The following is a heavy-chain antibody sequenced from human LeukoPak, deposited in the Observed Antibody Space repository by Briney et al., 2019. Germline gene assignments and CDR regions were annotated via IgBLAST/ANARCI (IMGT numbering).Heavy chain of an antibody. CDR2: IYFTGST. D-gene: IGHD3-3*01. CDR1: GASISSSRYY. V-gene: IGHV4-39*07. Sequence: SETLSLTCTVSGASISSSRYYWGWSRQPPGKGLQWIGSIYFTGSTYYNPSLNSRVTISVDTSKNQFSLKLSSVSAADTAVYYCARVGVDFWSGYQGVIDYWGQGTLVTVSS. CDR3: ARVGVDFWSGYQGVIDY. J-gene: IGHJ4*02.